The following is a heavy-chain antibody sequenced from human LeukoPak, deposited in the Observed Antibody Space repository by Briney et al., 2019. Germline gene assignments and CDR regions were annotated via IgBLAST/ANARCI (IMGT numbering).Heavy chain of an antibody. V-gene: IGHV3-64*01. CDR3: ARGDEYTSGPLRD. D-gene: IGHD4-17*01. CDR1: GFTFSSYA. CDR2: ISSNGGST. Sequence: GGSLRLSCAASGFTFSSYAMHWVRQAPGEGLQYLSGISSNGGSTYYANSVKGRFIISRDNSRNTLYLQMGSLRSEDMAVYYCARGDEYTSGPLRDWGQGTLVTVSS. J-gene: IGHJ4*02.